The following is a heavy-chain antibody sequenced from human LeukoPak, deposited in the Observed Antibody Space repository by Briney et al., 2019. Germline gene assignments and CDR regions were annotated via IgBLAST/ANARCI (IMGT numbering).Heavy chain of an antibody. CDR1: GFMFNSYA. D-gene: IGHD3-22*01. Sequence: GGSLRLSCAASGFMFNSYAMSWVRQAPGKGLEWVSGITSGGDPYYADSVRGRFTITRDNSKNTLYLRMNSLRAEDTAVYYCSKTNGDYYDTYGCYNDYWGQGALVTVSS. CDR2: ITSGGDP. V-gene: IGHV3-23*01. CDR3: SKTNGDYYDTYGCYNDY. J-gene: IGHJ4*02.